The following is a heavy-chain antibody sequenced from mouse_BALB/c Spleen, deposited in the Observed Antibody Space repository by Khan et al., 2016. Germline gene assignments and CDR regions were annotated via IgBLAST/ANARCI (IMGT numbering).Heavy chain of an antibody. Sequence: VQLQQSGAELVKPGASVKLSCTASGFNIQDTYMHWVKQRPEQGLEWIGRIDPANDNTKYDPKFQGKATITADTSSNTAYLQLSSLTSEDTAVYSCARGYYGTSHFDYWGQGTTLTVSS. J-gene: IGHJ2*01. V-gene: IGHV14-3*02. CDR2: IDPANDNT. CDR3: ARGYYGTSHFDY. CDR1: GFNIQDTY. D-gene: IGHD1-1*01.